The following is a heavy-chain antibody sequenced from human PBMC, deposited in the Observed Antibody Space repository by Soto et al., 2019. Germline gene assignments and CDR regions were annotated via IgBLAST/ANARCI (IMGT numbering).Heavy chain of an antibody. J-gene: IGHJ5*02. CDR2: INHSGSA. V-gene: IGHV4-34*01. CDR3: ARDGIDPPRDSWFDP. D-gene: IGHD1-1*01. CDR1: SGSFSGYY. Sequence: SETLSLTCAVYSGSFSGYYWSWIRQPPGKGLEWIGEINHSGSANYNPSLKSRATISVDTSKNQFSLRLTSLTAADTAVYYCARDGIDPPRDSWFDPWGQGTQVTVS.